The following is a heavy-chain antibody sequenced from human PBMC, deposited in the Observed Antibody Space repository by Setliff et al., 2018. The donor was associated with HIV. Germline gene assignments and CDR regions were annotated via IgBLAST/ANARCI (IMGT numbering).Heavy chain of an antibody. D-gene: IGHD3-10*01. Sequence: TLVNPTQTLTLTCTFSGFSLSTSGMCVSWIRQPPGKALEWLARIDWNDDKYYSTSLKTRLTISKDTSKNQVVLTMTNMDPVDTATYYCARSRGSLIDYWGQGTLVTVSS. CDR1: GFSLSTSGMC. V-gene: IGHV2-70*11. CDR3: ARSRGSLIDY. CDR2: IDWNDDK. J-gene: IGHJ4*02.